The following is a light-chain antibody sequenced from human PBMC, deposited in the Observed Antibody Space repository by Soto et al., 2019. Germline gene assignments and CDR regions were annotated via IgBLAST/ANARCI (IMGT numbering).Light chain of an antibody. CDR1: QSLLHSNGYNY. CDR3: MQALQTPWT. J-gene: IGKJ1*01. Sequence: DIVMTQSPLSLPVTPGEPASISCRSSQSLLHSNGYNYLDWYLQKPGQSPQLLIYLGSNRASGVPDMLSGTGSGTNFTLKISRVEAEDVGVYYCMQALQTPWTFGQGTKVEIK. V-gene: IGKV2-28*01. CDR2: LGS.